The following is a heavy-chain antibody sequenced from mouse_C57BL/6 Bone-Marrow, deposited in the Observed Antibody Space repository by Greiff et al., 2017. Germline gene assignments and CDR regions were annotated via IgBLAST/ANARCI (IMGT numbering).Heavy chain of an antibody. CDR2: IRLKSDNYAT. Sequence: EVQVEESGGGFVQPGGSMKLSCVASGFTFSNYWMNWVRQSPEQGLEWVAQIRLKSDNYATHYAESVKGRFTISRDDSKSSVYLQMNNLRAEDTGIEYCTNYRECYAMDYWGQGTSVTVSS. J-gene: IGHJ4*01. V-gene: IGHV6-3*01. CDR3: TNYRECYAMDY. D-gene: IGHD2-14*01. CDR1: GFTFSNYW.